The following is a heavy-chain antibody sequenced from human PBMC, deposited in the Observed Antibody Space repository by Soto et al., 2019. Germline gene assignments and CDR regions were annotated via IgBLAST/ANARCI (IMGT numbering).Heavy chain of an antibody. V-gene: IGHV4-31*03. CDR2: IYFSGTT. CDR1: GGSINNSGYY. D-gene: IGHD3-16*01. Sequence: QVQLQESGPGLVKASQTLSLTCTVSGGSINNSGYYWSWIRQHPGKGLEWIGYIYFSGTTYYNPSLKRRLTLSVDTSKNQFSLTLTSVTAADTAVYFCARDRNAWGYYYYYAMDVWGQGTAVTVSS. J-gene: IGHJ6*02. CDR3: ARDRNAWGYYYYYAMDV.